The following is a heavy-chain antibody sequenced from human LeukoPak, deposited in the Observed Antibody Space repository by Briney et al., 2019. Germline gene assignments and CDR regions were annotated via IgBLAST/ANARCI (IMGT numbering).Heavy chain of an antibody. CDR1: GYSISSAYY. CDR3: ARHGGPYDILTGYSSDWFDP. V-gene: IGHV4-38-2*02. CDR2: IHYSGST. D-gene: IGHD3-9*01. Sequence: SETLSLTCSVSGYSISSAYYWGWIRQPPGKGLEWIATIHYSGSTYYNPSLKSRVTISLDTSKNQFSLKLSSVTAADTAVYYCARHGGPYDILTGYSSDWFDPWGQGTLVTVSS. J-gene: IGHJ5*02.